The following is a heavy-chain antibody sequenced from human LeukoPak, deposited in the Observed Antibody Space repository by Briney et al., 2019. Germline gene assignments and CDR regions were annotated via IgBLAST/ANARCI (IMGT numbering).Heavy chain of an antibody. D-gene: IGHD2-2*01. Sequence: GGSLRLSCAASGFTFSDYSMNWVRQAPGKGLEWISYVGISSGNTKYADSVKGRFTISGDKAKNSLYLQMNSLRVEDTAVYYCARDTKYAFNNWGQGTLVTVSS. CDR3: ARDTKYAFNN. CDR2: VGISSGNT. J-gene: IGHJ4*02. CDR1: GFTFSDYS. V-gene: IGHV3-48*01.